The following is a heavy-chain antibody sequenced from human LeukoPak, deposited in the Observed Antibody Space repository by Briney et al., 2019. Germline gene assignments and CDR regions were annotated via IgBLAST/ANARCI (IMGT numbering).Heavy chain of an antibody. D-gene: IGHD5-18*01. J-gene: IGHJ4*02. Sequence: PGGSVRLSCVGYGFTFIASPVHWVRQTPERGLEWVALISYGGSPRYYADFVKGRFTISIDDSRNTVYLQMNSLRGDDTALYFCATAGGYSYGSRFDRWGQGTLVTVSS. CDR2: ISYGGSPR. CDR1: GFTFIASP. CDR3: ATAGGYSYGSRFDR. V-gene: IGHV3-30*04.